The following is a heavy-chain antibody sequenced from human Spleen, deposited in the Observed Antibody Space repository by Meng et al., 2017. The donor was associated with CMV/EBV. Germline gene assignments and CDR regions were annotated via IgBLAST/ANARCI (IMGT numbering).Heavy chain of an antibody. CDR1: GFTFSDYY. V-gene: IGHV3-21*01. CDR2: ISSSSSNI. D-gene: IGHD3-3*01. CDR3: ASYRGTIFGVVTDDY. J-gene: IGHJ4*02. Sequence: GGSLTLSCSASGFTFSDYYMNWVRQDPGQGLEWVSSISSSSSNIYYADSVKVRFTISRDNAKNSLYLQMNSLRAEDTAVYYCASYRGTIFGVVTDDYWGQGTLVTVSS.